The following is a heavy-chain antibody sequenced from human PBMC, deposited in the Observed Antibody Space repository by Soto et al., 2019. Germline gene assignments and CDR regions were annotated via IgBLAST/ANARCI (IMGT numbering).Heavy chain of an antibody. CDR2: IWYDGSNK. D-gene: IGHD4-17*01. J-gene: IGHJ3*02. Sequence: GGSLRLSCAASGFTFSSYGMHWVRQAPGKGLEWVAVIWYDGSNKYYADSVKGRFTVSRDNSKNTLYLQMNSLRAEDTAVYYCARVPDPYDYGDYGAFDIWGQGTMVTVSS. CDR1: GFTFSSYG. CDR3: ARVPDPYDYGDYGAFDI. V-gene: IGHV3-33*01.